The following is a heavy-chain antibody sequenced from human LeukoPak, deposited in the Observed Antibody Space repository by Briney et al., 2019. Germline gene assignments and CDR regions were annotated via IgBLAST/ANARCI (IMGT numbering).Heavy chain of an antibody. Sequence: GESLKISCKGSGYSFTSYWIGWVRQMPGKGLEWMGIIYPGDSDTRYSPSFQGQATIPADKSISTAYLQWSSLKASDTAMYYCARHGYNWNYGYYYYMDVWGKGTTVTVSS. V-gene: IGHV5-51*01. J-gene: IGHJ6*03. CDR2: IYPGDSDT. CDR1: GYSFTSYW. CDR3: ARHGYNWNYGYYYYMDV. D-gene: IGHD1-7*01.